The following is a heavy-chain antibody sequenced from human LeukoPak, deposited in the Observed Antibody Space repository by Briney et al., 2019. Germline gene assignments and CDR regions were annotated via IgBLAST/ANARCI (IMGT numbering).Heavy chain of an antibody. J-gene: IGHJ4*02. CDR1: GVSFSGYC. Sequence: PSESLSLTCAVYGVSFSGYCWSWVRQPPGKGLEWLGEINHSGSTNYNPSLKRQLTISVDTSKDQFALKLRSVTAAYTAVYYCARGGRFLGYWGQGTLVTVSS. CDR3: ARGGRFLGY. D-gene: IGHD3-3*01. V-gene: IGHV4-34*01. CDR2: INHSGST.